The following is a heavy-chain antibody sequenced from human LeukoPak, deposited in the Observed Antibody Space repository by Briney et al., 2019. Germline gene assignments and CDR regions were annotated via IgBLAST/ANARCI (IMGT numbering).Heavy chain of an antibody. J-gene: IGHJ4*02. D-gene: IGHD6-19*01. Sequence: GASVKVSCKASGYTFNNHYMYWVRQAPGQGLEWMGVMNPSGGSTSYAQKFQGRVTMTRDTSTRTVYMEVNSLRSEDTAVYYCARQGTYSSAIGMGYWGQGTLVTVSS. CDR1: GYTFNNHY. CDR3: ARQGTYSSAIGMGY. V-gene: IGHV1-46*02. CDR2: MNPSGGST.